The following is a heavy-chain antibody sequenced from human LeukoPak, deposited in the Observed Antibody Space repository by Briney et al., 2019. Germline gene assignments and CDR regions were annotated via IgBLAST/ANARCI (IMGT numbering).Heavy chain of an antibody. CDR1: GFTFSGFA. CDR2: ISRSGEST. V-gene: IGHV3-23*01. Sequence: GGSLRLSCAASGFTFSGFAMSWIRQAPGKGLEWVSSISRSGESTFYADSVRGRFTISRDNSKNTVSLQMNSLRAEDTAVYYCAKVRLGYCSGGSCSRGGTPMDVWGKGTTVTISS. J-gene: IGHJ6*03. D-gene: IGHD2-15*01. CDR3: AKVRLGYCSGGSCSRGGTPMDV.